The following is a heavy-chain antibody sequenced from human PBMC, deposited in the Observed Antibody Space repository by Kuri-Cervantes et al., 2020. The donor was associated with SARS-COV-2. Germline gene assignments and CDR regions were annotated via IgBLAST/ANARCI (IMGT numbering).Heavy chain of an antibody. CDR2: IYYSGST. Sequence: SCSVSGGSISSYYWSWIRQPPGKGLEWIRYIYYSGSTNYNPSLKSRVTISVHTSKNQFSLKLSSVTAADTAVYYCARVVPAAISFFDIWGQGTMVTVSS. J-gene: IGHJ3*02. CDR3: ARVVPAAISFFDI. V-gene: IGHV4-59*12. D-gene: IGHD2-2*01. CDR1: GGSISSYY.